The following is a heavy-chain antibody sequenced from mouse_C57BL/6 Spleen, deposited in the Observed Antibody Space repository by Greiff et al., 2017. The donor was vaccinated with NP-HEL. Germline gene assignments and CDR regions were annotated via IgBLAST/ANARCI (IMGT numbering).Heavy chain of an antibody. Sequence: QVQLKQSGAELVRPGASVKLSCKASGYTFTDYYINWVKQRPGQGLEWIARIYPGSGNTYYNEKFKGKATLTAEKSSSTAYMQLSSLTSEDSAVYFCARKAYYYGSSLYYYAMDYWGQGTSVTVSS. V-gene: IGHV1-76*01. CDR2: IYPGSGNT. CDR1: GYTFTDYY. D-gene: IGHD1-1*01. J-gene: IGHJ4*01. CDR3: ARKAYYYGSSLYYYAMDY.